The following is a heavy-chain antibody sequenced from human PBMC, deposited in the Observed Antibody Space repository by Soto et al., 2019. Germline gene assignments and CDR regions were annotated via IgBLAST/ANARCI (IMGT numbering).Heavy chain of an antibody. V-gene: IGHV4-59*01. CDR1: GGSISSYY. CDR3: ASLIRGYSGYEYMYFDY. J-gene: IGHJ4*02. CDR2: IYYSGST. Sequence: SETLSLTCTVSGGSISSYYWSWIRQPPGKGLEWIGYIYYSGSTNYNPSLKSRVTISVDTSKNQFSLKLSSVTAADTAVYYCASLIRGYSGYEYMYFDYWGQGTLVTVSS. D-gene: IGHD5-12*01.